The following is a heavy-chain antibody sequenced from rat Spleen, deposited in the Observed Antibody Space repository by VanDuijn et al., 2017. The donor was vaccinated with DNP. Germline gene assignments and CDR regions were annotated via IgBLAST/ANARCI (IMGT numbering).Heavy chain of an antibody. J-gene: IGHJ2*01. D-gene: IGHD1-4*01. Sequence: EVQLVESGGGLVQPGRSLKLSCAASGFTFNDYYMAWVRQAPTRGLEWVATISFDGSITYSRDSVKGRFTISRDNAKSTLYLQMDSLRSEDTATYYCAGRPPPTRGPFDYWGQGVTVTVSS. V-gene: IGHV5-7*01. CDR3: AGRPPPTRGPFDY. CDR2: ISFDGSIT. CDR1: GFTFNDYY.